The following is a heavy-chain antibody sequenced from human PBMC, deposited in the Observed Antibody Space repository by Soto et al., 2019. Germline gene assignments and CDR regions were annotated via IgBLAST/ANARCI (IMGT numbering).Heavy chain of an antibody. Sequence: GGSLRLSCAASGFTFSIYAMSWVRQAPGKGLEWVSSISGSGSSTYNADSVKGRFTFSRDNSKNTLYLQMNSLRTDDTAVYYCVKYHHDEWYGSFDFWGQGTLVTVSS. J-gene: IGHJ4*02. CDR1: GFTFSIYA. CDR3: VKYHHDEWYGSFDF. CDR2: ISGSGSST. D-gene: IGHD3-3*01. V-gene: IGHV3-23*01.